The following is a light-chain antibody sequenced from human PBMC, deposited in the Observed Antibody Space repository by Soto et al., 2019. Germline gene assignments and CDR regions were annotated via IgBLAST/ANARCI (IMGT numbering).Light chain of an antibody. J-gene: IGKJ2*01. Sequence: EIVMTQSPATLSVSPGERATLSCRASQSVSSNLAWYQQKPGQAPRLLIYGASTRATGIPARFSGRGSGTEITLTISSLQSEDLAVYYGQQYNNWPPITFGQGIDLEIK. CDR2: GAS. V-gene: IGKV3-15*01. CDR3: QQYNNWPPIT. CDR1: QSVSSN.